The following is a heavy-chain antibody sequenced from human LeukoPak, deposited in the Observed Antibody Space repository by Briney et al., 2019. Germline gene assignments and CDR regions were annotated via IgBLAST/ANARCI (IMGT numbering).Heavy chain of an antibody. CDR3: ARDSIGQLALDY. CDR2: IYYSGST. V-gene: IGHV4-59*01. D-gene: IGHD6-13*01. Sequence: SETLSLTCTVSGGSISSYYWSWIRQPPGKGLEWIGYIYYSGSTNYNPSLKSRVTISVDTSKNQFSLKLSSVTAADTAVYYCARDSIGQLALDYWGQGTLVTVSS. CDR1: GGSISSYY. J-gene: IGHJ4*02.